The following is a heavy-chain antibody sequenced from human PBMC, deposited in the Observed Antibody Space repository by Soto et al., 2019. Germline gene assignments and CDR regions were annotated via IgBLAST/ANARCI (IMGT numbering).Heavy chain of an antibody. CDR2: LDREDGET. V-gene: IGHV1-24*01. CDR1: GNFLTELS. J-gene: IGHJ4*02. D-gene: IGHD1-1*01. Sequence: ASVKVSCQVYGNFLTELSMHWVRQAPGKGLEWMGGLDREDGETTYGQKFQGRVTMTEDTSTDTAYMELSSLRSEDTAVYYCATVLILEPSTLLFDYWGQGTLVTVSS. CDR3: ATVLILEPSTLLFDY.